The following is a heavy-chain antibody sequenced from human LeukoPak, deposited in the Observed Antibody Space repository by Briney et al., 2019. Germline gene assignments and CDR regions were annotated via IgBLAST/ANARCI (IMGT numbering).Heavy chain of an antibody. V-gene: IGHV4-34*01. CDR3: ARAVVLPVKFDF. CDR2: INHSGST. D-gene: IGHD2-2*01. J-gene: IGHJ4*02. CDR1: GGSFSGFY. Sequence: PSETLSLTCTVSGGSFSGFYWSWIRQPPGKGLEWIGEINHSGSTNYNLSLASRVIISVDTSRNQFSLKLTSMTATDTAIYYCARAVVLPVKFDFWGQGSLVTVSA.